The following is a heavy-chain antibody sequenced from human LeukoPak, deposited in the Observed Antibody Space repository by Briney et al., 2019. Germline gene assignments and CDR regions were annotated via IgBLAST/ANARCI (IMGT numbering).Heavy chain of an antibody. J-gene: IGHJ4*02. CDR1: GGSISSYY. D-gene: IGHD3-10*01. Sequence: SETLSLTCTVSGGSISSYYWSWIRQPPGKGLEWIGEIYYSGNTNYNPSPKSRVTISVDTSKNQFSLKLTSVTAADTAMYYCARGDSGSYEYWGQGALVTVSS. CDR2: IYYSGNT. CDR3: ARGDSGSYEY. V-gene: IGHV4-59*01.